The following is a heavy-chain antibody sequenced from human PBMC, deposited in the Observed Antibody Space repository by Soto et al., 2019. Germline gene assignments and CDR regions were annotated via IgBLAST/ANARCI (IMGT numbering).Heavy chain of an antibody. V-gene: IGHV4-59*08. J-gene: IGHJ4*02. CDR2: IHYSGNT. D-gene: IGHD3-3*01. CDR3: ARGHYDFWSGYFATIDY. Sequence: SETLSLTCTDSGGSISNYYWSWIRQPPGKGLEWIGYIHYSGNTKYNPSLKSRVTISADTSKDQFSLKLTSVTAADTAVYYCARGHYDFWSGYFATIDYWGQGTLVTVSS. CDR1: GGSISNYY.